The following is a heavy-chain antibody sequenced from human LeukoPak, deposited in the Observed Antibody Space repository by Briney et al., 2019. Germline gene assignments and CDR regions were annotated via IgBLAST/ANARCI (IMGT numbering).Heavy chain of an antibody. Sequence: GGSLRLSCADSGFTFSTCAMSWVRQAPGKGLEWVSTISGGGRSTDYADSVKGQFTISRDNSKNTLYLQMNSLRAEDTAVYYCARERYFDYWGQGTLVTVSS. CDR2: ISGGGRST. J-gene: IGHJ4*02. V-gene: IGHV3-23*01. CDR1: GFTFSTCA. CDR3: ARERYFDY.